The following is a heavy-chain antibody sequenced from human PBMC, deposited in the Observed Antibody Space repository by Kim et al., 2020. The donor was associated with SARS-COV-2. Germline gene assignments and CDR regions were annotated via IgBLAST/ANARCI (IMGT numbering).Heavy chain of an antibody. D-gene: IGHD2-8*02. CDR1: GGSFSGYY. J-gene: IGHJ6*03. Sequence: SETLSLTCAVYGGSFSGYYWSWIRQPPGKGLEWIGEINHSGSTNYNPSLKSRVTISVDTSKNQSSLKLSSVTAADTAVYYCARGTDGLGDIVLVGWGDYYYMDVWGQGTTVTVSS. CDR3: ARGTDGLGDIVLVGWGDYYYMDV. CDR2: INHSGST. V-gene: IGHV4-34*01.